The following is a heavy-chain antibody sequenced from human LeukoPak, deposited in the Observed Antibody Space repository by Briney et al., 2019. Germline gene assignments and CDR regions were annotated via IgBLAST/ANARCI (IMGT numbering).Heavy chain of an antibody. CDR1: GFILSGYS. V-gene: IGHV3-21*01. CDR2: ISSSSTYI. D-gene: IGHD3-16*01. J-gene: IGHJ4*02. CDR3: AREGG. Sequence: GGSLRLSCAASGFILSGYSMHWVRQTPGKGLEWLSTISSSSTYIFYADSVKGRFTISRDNAKNSLYLQMNSLRADDTAVYYCAREGGWGQGTLVTVSS.